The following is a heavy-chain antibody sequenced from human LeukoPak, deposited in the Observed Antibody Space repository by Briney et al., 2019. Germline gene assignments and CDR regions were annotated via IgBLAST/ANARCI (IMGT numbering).Heavy chain of an antibody. CDR2: INPNSGGT. D-gene: IGHD2-2*02. CDR1: GYTFTGYY. Sequence: ASVKVSCKASGYTFTGYYMHWVRQAPGQGLEWMGWINPNSGGTNYAQKFQGRVTITADKSTSTAYMELSSLRSEDTAVYYCASRARGYCSSTSCYIKPYYYGMDVWGQGTTVTVSS. CDR3: ASRARGYCSSTSCYIKPYYYGMDV. J-gene: IGHJ6*02. V-gene: IGHV1-2*02.